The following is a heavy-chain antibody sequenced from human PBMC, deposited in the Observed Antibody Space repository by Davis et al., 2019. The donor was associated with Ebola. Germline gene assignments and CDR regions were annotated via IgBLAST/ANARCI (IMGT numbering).Heavy chain of an antibody. CDR3: ARHVGGRYSSSWYMDY. CDR2: IYPGDSDT. Sequence: GESLKISCKGSGYSFTSYWIGWVRQMPGKGLEWMGIIYPGDSDTRYSPSFQGQVTISADKSISTAYLQWSSLKASDTAMYYCARHVGGRYSSSWYMDYWGQGTLVTVSS. D-gene: IGHD6-13*01. J-gene: IGHJ4*02. V-gene: IGHV5-51*01. CDR1: GYSFTSYW.